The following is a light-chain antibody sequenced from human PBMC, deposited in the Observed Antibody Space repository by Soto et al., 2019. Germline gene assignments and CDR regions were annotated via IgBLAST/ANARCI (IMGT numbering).Light chain of an antibody. CDR1: TSNIGSNP. Sequence: KRVTISCSGSTSNIGSNPVNWYQQLPGTAPKLLMYSNTQRPSGVPDRFSGSKSGTSASLAISALQSEDESTYYCATWDDSLNVWLFGGGTKVTVL. J-gene: IGLJ3*02. V-gene: IGLV1-44*01. CDR3: ATWDDSLNVWL. CDR2: SNT.